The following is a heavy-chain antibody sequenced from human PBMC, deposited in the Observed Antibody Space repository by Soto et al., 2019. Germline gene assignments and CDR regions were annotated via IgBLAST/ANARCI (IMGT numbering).Heavy chain of an antibody. V-gene: IGHV1-69*13. CDR3: ARVNQLLIGQNYYGMDV. CDR2: IIPIFGTA. J-gene: IGHJ6*02. CDR1: ECTFSSYA. Sequence: GASVNVSCKASECTFSSYAISWVRQAPGQGLEWMGGIIPIFGTANYAQKFQGRVTITADESTSTAYMELSSLRSEDTAVYYCARVNQLLIGQNYYGMDVWGQATTVTVAS. D-gene: IGHD2-2*01.